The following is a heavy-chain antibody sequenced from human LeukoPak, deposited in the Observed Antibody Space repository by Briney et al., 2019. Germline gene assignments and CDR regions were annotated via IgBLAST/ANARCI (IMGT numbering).Heavy chain of an antibody. D-gene: IGHD4-17*01. CDR1: GGSISSYY. V-gene: IGHV4-59*01. J-gene: IGHJ5*02. Sequence: SETLSLTCTVSGGSISSYYWSWIRQPPGKGLEWIGYIYYSGSTNYNPSLKSRVTISVDTSKNQFSLKLSSVTAADTAVYYCATVSTVTTEGNWFDPWGQGTLVTVSS. CDR3: ATVSTVTTEGNWFDP. CDR2: IYYSGST.